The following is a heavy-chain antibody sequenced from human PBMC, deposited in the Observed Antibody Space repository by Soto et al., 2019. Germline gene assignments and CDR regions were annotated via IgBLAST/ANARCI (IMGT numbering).Heavy chain of an antibody. D-gene: IGHD5-12*01. J-gene: IGHJ4*02. CDR1: GLTYSSSA. Sequence: QVQLVQSEAEVRKPGSSVKVSCKASGLTYSSSAISWVRQAPGQGPEWMGGINPILGTPDYAPKFQGRVTITADESTRTVYMDLGSLRSEDTAMYYCARGGVDVVATSAFDYWGQGTLVTVSS. CDR2: INPILGTP. CDR3: ARGGVDVVATSAFDY. V-gene: IGHV1-69*01.